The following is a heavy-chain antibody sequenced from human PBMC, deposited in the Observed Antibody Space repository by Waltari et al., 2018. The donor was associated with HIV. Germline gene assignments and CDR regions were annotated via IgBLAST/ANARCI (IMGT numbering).Heavy chain of an antibody. D-gene: IGHD1-26*01. CDR3: ARDGGSPPNRWFDP. Sequence: EVHLVESGGGLVKRGGSLRLSCAASGFSFSSSSMTWVRQAPGRGLEWVSSISSSSNYSYYGGSVKSRFTIARDNAKNSLYLQMNSLGAEDTAVYYGARDGGSPPNRWFDPWGQGTLVTVSS. CDR2: ISSSSNYS. V-gene: IGHV3-21*01. J-gene: IGHJ5*02. CDR1: GFSFSSSS.